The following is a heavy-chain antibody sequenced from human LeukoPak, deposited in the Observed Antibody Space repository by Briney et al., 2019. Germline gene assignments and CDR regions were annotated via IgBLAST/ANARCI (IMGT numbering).Heavy chain of an antibody. CDR3: ARDEDIVVVPAATPEGWFDP. V-gene: IGHV4-39*07. D-gene: IGHD2-2*01. CDR2: IYYSGST. J-gene: IGHJ5*02. CDR1: GDSFSSSSYS. Sequence: SETLSLTCTVSGDSFSSSSYSWAWIRQPPGKGLEWIGNIYYSGSTYYNPSLKSRVTFSVDTSKDQFSLKLSSVTAADTAVYYCARDEDIVVVPAATPEGWFDPWGQGTLVTVSS.